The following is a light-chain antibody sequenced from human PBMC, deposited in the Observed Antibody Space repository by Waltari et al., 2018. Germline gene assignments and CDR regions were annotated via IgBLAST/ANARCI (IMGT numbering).Light chain of an antibody. CDR3: SSYSSSTTLGNV. J-gene: IGLJ1*01. CDR2: EAT. V-gene: IGLV2-23*01. Sequence: QSALTQAASVSGSPGQSITIPCSGTASGVGSYDLVAWYQQHPGTAPKLIIYEATKRPSGVSSRCSGSKSGNTASLTISGLQAEDEADYFCSSYSSSTTLGNVFGTGTKVTVL. CDR1: ASGVGSYDL.